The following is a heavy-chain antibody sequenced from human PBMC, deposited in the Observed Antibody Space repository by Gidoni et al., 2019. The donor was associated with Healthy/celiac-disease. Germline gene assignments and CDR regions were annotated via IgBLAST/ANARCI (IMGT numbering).Heavy chain of an antibody. CDR3: ARDLLYGDYFDY. D-gene: IGHD4-17*01. CDR2: IKQDGSEK. J-gene: IGHJ4*02. CDR1: GFTFSSYW. V-gene: IGHV3-7*01. Sequence: EVQLVQCGGCVVQPGGSVSFSCAACGFTFSSYWMSGGRQAPGKGLEWVANIKQDGSEKYYVDSVKGRFTISRDNAKNSLYLKMNSLGAEDTAVYYCARDLLYGDYFDYWGQGTLVTVSS.